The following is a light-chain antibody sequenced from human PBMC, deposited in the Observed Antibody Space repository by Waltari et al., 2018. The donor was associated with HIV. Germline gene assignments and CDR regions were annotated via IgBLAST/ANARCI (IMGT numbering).Light chain of an antibody. V-gene: IGLV1-51*01. CDR3: GTWDSDLAVGV. CDR2: EKD. Sequence: QFVLTQPPSMSAAPGQRVTISCSGSFFNIKKNYLSWYRQVPGTAPKLLIYEKDKRPSGIPDRFSPSKSGTSATLVITGLQTGDEADYFCGTWDSDLAVGVFGGGTKVTVL. J-gene: IGLJ3*02. CDR1: FFNIKKNY.